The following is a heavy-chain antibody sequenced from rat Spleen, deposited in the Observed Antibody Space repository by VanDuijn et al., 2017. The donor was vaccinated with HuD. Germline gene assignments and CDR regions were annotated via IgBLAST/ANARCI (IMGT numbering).Heavy chain of an antibody. V-gene: IGHV5-20*01. J-gene: IGHJ2*01. Sequence: EVQLVESGGGLVQPGRSMKLSCAASGFTFSNYGMAWVRQAPKKGLEWVAYISYDGGSTYYRDPVKGRFTISRDNAKSILYLQMDSLGSEDTATYYCAEAGSRVARFAYWGQGVMVTVSS. CDR1: GFTFSNYG. CDR3: AEAGSRVARFAY. D-gene: IGHD1-3*01. CDR2: ISYDGGST.